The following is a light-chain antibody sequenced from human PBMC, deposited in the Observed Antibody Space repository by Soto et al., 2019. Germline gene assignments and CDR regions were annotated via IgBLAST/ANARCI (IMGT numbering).Light chain of an antibody. CDR1: SSDVGGYNY. CDR2: DVS. Sequence: QSALTQPRSVSGSPGQSVTMSCTGTSSDVGGYNYVSWYQQDPGKAPKLIMYDVSARPSGVPNRFSGSKSGNTASLTISGLQAEDEADYYCCSYAGTYTWVFGGGTQLTVL. J-gene: IGLJ3*02. CDR3: CSYAGTYTWV. V-gene: IGLV2-11*01.